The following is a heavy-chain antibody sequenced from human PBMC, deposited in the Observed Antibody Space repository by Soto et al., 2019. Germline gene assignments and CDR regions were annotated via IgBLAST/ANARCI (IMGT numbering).Heavy chain of an antibody. CDR1: GFTFSSYA. CDR3: AKVYLYYYDSSGHH. CDR2: ISGSGGST. D-gene: IGHD3-22*01. V-gene: IGHV3-23*01. J-gene: IGHJ5*02. Sequence: GGSLRLSCAASGFTFSSYAMSWVRQAPGKGLEWVSAISGSGGSTYYADSVKGRFTISRDNSKNTLYLQMNSLRAEDTAVYYCAKVYLYYYDSSGHHWGQGTLVTVSS.